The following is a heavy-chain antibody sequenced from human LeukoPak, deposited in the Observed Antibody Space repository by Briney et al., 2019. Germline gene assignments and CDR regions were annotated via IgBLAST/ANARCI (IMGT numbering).Heavy chain of an antibody. V-gene: IGHV3-66*01. CDR3: ARERNLEIAVAGTIFDY. D-gene: IGHD6-19*01. CDR2: IYSSGST. J-gene: IGHJ4*02. CDR1: GFTISSNY. Sequence: GGSLRLSCAASGFTISSNYMGWVRQAPGKGLEWVSVIYSSGSTYYADSVKGRFTISRDNSKNTLYLQMNSLRAEDTAVYYCARERNLEIAVAGTIFDYWGQGTLVTVSS.